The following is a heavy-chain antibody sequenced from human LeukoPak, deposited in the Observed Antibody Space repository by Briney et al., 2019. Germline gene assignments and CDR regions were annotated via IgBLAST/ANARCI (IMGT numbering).Heavy chain of an antibody. CDR1: GYTFTDYY. D-gene: IGHD2-2*01. CDR3: ARESLGCSSSSCYFFDY. J-gene: IGHJ4*02. Sequence: ASVKVSCKASGYTFTDYYIHWVRQAPGLGLEWMGWIDPVSGGTSYAQKFQGWVSMTRDTSISTVYMELSRLMSDDTAVYYCARESLGCSSSSCYFFDYWGQGTLVTVSS. V-gene: IGHV1-2*04. CDR2: IDPVSGGT.